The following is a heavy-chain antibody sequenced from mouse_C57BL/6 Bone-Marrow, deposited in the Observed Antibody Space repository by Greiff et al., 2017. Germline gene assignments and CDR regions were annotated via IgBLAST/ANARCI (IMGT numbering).Heavy chain of an antibody. D-gene: IGHD2-2*01. V-gene: IGHV1-62-2*01. Sequence: QVQLQQSGAELVKPGASVKLSCKASGYTFTEYTIHWVKQRSGQGLGWIGWFYPGSGSIKYNEKFKDKATLTADKSSSTVYMELSRLTSEDSAVYFCARHEEGLWLRRSWFAYWGQGTLVTVSA. CDR2: FYPGSGSI. CDR1: GYTFTEYT. CDR3: ARHEEGLWLRRSWFAY. J-gene: IGHJ3*01.